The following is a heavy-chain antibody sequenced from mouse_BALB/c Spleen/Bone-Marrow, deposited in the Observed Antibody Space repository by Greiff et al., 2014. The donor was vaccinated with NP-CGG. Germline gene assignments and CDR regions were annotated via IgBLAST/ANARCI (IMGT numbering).Heavy chain of an antibody. J-gene: IGHJ2*01. CDR1: GYSFTAYT. V-gene: IGHV1-18*01. CDR3: ARSDYRYDYFGY. CDR2: INPYNGGT. Sequence: VQLKESGPELVKPGASMKISCKASGYSFTAYTMNWVKQSHGKNLEWIGLINPYNGGTSYNQKLKGKATLTVDKSSSTAYMELLSLTSEDSAVYYCARSDYRYDYFGYWGQGTTLTVSS. D-gene: IGHD2-14*01.